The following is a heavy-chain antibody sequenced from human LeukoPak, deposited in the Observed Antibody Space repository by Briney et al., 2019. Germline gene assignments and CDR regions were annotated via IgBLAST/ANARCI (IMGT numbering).Heavy chain of an antibody. CDR3: AMTFGKGAMDV. Sequence: GEALKISCKASGYSFTNYWIGWVRQMPGRGLEWMGIIYPGDSDTRYNPSFQGQVTISADKSISTAYLQWSSLKASDTAMYYCAMTFGKGAMDVWGKGTTVTISS. CDR2: IYPGDSDT. D-gene: IGHD3-10*01. V-gene: IGHV5-51*01. CDR1: GYSFTNYW. J-gene: IGHJ6*04.